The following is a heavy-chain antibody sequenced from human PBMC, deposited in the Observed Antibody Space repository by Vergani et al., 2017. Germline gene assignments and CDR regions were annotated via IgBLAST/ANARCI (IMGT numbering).Heavy chain of an antibody. CDR1: GESGKREG. CDR2: RGPYNGNT. D-gene: IGHD3-22*01. CDR3: ARDPTKDSSGYFPTLPHDQSTDDAFDI. J-gene: IGHJ3*02. Sequence: QVQRGQSGAEGKKKGEGEKGEGKGGGESGKREGRRGGRKERGKGEEGKGGRGPYNGNTNYAQKLQGRVTMTTDTSTSTAYMELRSLRSDDTAVYYCARDPTKDSSGYFPTLPHDQSTDDAFDIWGQGTMVTVSS. V-gene: IGHV1-18*01.